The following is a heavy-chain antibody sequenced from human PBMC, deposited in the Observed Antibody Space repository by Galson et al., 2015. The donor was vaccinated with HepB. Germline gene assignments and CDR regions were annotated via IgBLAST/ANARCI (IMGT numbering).Heavy chain of an antibody. CDR2: IYYSGST. Sequence: TLSLTCTVSGGSISSSSYYWGWIRQPPGKGLEWIGSIYYSGSTYYNPSLKSRVTISVDTSKNQFSLKLSSVTAADTAVYYCARHPLITIFGVVTRREFDYWGQGTLVTVSS. V-gene: IGHV4-39*01. CDR1: GGSISSSSYY. D-gene: IGHD3-3*01. CDR3: ARHPLITIFGVVTRREFDY. J-gene: IGHJ4*02.